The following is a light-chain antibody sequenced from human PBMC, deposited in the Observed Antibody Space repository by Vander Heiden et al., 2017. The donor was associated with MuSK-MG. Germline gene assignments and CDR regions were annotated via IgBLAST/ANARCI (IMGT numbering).Light chain of an antibody. V-gene: IGLV2-14*03. CDR2: DVS. CDR1: SNDVGGYDY. J-gene: IGLJ3*02. Sequence: QSALTQPASASGSPGQSITITCTGTSNDVGGYDYVSWYQQHPGKVPKLLIYDVSNRPSGISDRFSGSKSGNTASLTISGLQAEDEADYYCSSYASTGTHSIRVFGGGTQLTVL. CDR3: SSYASTGTHSIRV.